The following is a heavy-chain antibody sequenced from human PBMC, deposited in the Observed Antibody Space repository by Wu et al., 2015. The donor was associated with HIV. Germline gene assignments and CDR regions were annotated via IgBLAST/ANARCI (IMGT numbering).Heavy chain of an antibody. CDR2: IVPLFDAP. V-gene: IGHV1-69*13. D-gene: IGHD5-12*01. CDR3: ARNTDSVATSLYSLGV. CDR1: GVTFSSYG. Sequence: QVQLVQSGAEVKKPGSSVRVSCKASGVTFSSYGFSWVRQAPGQGLEWMGRIVPLFDAPNYSQKFHDRLTITADRSTTTTYMELSNLKSEDTAVYYCARNTDSVATSLYSLGVWGQGTLVTVSS. J-gene: IGHJ6*02.